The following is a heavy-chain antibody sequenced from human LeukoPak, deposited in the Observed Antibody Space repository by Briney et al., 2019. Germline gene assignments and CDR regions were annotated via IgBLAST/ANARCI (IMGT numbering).Heavy chain of an antibody. CDR1: GFPFSNAW. V-gene: IGHV3-7*01. J-gene: IGHJ4*02. Sequence: GGSLRLSCAVFGSGFPFSNAWMGWVRQAPGKGLEWVANIKEDGSEKYYVDSVKGRFTISRDNAKNSLYLQMNSLRAEDTAVYYCARDLYYYVFWGQGNLVTVSS. CDR2: IKEDGSEK. CDR3: ARDLYYYVF. D-gene: IGHD3-10*02.